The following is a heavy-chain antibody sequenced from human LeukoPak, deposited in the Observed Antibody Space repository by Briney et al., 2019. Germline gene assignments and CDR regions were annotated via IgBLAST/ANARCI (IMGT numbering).Heavy chain of an antibody. CDR1: GGSFSGYY. D-gene: IGHD5-18*01. V-gene: IGHV3-11*01. CDR2: ISSSGSTI. CDR3: AREKVYRTYYFDY. J-gene: IGHJ4*02. Sequence: LSLTCAVYGGSFSGYYWSWIRQAPGKGLEWVSYISSSGSTIYYADSVKGRFTISRDNAKNSLYLQMNSLRAEDTAVYYCAREKVYRTYYFDYWGQGTLVTVSS.